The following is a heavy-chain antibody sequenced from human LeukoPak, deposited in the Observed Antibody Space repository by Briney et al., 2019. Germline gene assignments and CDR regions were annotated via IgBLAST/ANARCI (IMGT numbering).Heavy chain of an antibody. CDR1: GFTFSSYA. V-gene: IGHV3-23*01. CDR3: AKDSRLRYSYGYNIFDY. CDR2: ISGSGGST. D-gene: IGHD5-18*01. Sequence: GGSLRLSCAASGFTFSSYAMSWVRQAPGKALEWVSAISGSGGSTYYADSVKGRFTITRDNSKNTLYLQMNSLRAEDTAVYYCAKDSRLRYSYGYNIFDYWGQGTLVTVSS. J-gene: IGHJ4*02.